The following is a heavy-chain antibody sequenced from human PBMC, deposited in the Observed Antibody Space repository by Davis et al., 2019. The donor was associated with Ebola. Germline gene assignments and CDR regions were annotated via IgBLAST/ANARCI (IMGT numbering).Heavy chain of an antibody. D-gene: IGHD4-17*01. CDR1: GYTFTGYH. Sequence: ASVKVSCKASGYTFTGYHMHWVRQAPGQGLEWMGRMNPHSGGTNYAQKFQGRVTMTRDTSISTAYMELSRLRSDDTAVYYCARVNYDYGDYFVGYYFDYWGQGTLVTVSS. J-gene: IGHJ4*02. V-gene: IGHV1-2*06. CDR3: ARVNYDYGDYFVGYYFDY. CDR2: MNPHSGGT.